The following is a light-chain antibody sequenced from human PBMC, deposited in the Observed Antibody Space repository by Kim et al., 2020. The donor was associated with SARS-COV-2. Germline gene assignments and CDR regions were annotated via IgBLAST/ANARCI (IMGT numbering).Light chain of an antibody. V-gene: IGKV3D-7*01. CDR3: QQDSP. CDR2: GAS. Sequence: EIVMTQSPATLSLSPGERATLSCRASQSVSSSYLSWYQQKPGQAPRLLIYGASTRATGIPARFSGSGSGTDFTLTISSLQPEDFAVYYCQQDSPFGQGTKLEI. J-gene: IGKJ2*01. CDR1: QSVSSSY.